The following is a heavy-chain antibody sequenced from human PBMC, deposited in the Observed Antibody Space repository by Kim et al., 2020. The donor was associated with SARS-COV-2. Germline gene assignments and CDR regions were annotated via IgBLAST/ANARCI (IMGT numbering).Heavy chain of an antibody. Sequence: GGSLRLSCAASGFTFSSYWMHWVRQAPGKGLVWVSRINSDGSSTSYADSVKGRFTISRDNAKNTLYLQMNSLRAEDTAVYYCARDWRIAARPSSGVFGMDVWGQGTTVTVSS. CDR3: ARDWRIAARPSSGVFGMDV. D-gene: IGHD6-6*01. J-gene: IGHJ6*02. CDR2: INSDGSST. CDR1: GFTFSSYW. V-gene: IGHV3-74*01.